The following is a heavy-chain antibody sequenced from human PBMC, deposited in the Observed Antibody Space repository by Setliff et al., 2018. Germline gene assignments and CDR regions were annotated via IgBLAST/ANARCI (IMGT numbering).Heavy chain of an antibody. CDR1: GYTFTTYG. J-gene: IGHJ3*02. V-gene: IGHV1-18*04. CDR2: IGARNVKT. CDR3: ERRWETGDQDAYDI. Sequence: ASVKVSCKASGYTFTTYGISWVRQAPGQGLEWMGWIGARNVKTNYAQKFQDRVTMTTDTSTSTGYMELRSLTSDDTAVYYCERRWETGDQDAYDIWGQGTMVTVSS. D-gene: IGHD7-27*01.